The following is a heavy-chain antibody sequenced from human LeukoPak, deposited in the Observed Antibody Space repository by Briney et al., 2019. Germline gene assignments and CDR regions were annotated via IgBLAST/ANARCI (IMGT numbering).Heavy chain of an antibody. Sequence: PGGSLRLSCAASGFTFSSYGMHWVRQAPGKGLEWVALGRFTISRDNSKNTLYLQMNSLRAEDTAVYYCAKDRSGYDYHWGQATLVTVSS. D-gene: IGHD5-12*01. J-gene: IGHJ4*02. CDR1: GFTFSSYG. CDR3: AKDRSGYDYH. V-gene: IGHV3-30*02.